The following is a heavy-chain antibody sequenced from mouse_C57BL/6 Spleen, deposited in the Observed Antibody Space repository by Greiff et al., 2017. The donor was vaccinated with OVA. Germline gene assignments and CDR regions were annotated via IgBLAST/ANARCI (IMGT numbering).Heavy chain of an antibody. D-gene: IGHD1-1*01. Sequence: VMLVESGPGLVQPSQSLSITCTVSGFSLTSYGVHWVRQSPGKGLEWLGVIWSGGSTDYNAAFISRLSISKDNSKSQVFFKMNSLQADDTAIYDCARNWGTTVFDYWGQGTTLTVSS. J-gene: IGHJ2*01. CDR2: IWSGGST. CDR1: GFSLTSYG. V-gene: IGHV2-2*01. CDR3: ARNWGTTVFDY.